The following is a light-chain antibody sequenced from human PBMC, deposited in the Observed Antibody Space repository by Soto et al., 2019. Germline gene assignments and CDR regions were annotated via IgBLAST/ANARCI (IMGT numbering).Light chain of an antibody. J-gene: IGKJ4*01. CDR2: DVS. CDR3: QHYYNFPLT. CDR1: QAINNF. V-gene: IGKV1-33*01. Sequence: DIQMTQSPSSLSASVGDRVTITCQTSQAINNFLNWYQQKPGQAPKLLIYDVSHLEPGVPFRFRGSGSGQYFTLTISSLQPEDFATYYCQHYYNFPLTFGGGTKVDIK.